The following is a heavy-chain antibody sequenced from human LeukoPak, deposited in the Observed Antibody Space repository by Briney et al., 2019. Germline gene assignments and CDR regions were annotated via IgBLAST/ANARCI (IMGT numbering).Heavy chain of an antibody. Sequence: SETRSLTCTVSGGSISSYYWSWIRQTPGNGLEWIGYIYYSGSTNDNPSLKSRVTISVDTSKNQFSLKLSSVTAADTAVYYCARAFSDYYGSGSYFGYYYYYMDVWGKGTTVTVSS. D-gene: IGHD3-10*01. CDR2: IYYSGST. CDR1: GGSISSYY. CDR3: ARAFSDYYGSGSYFGYYYYYMDV. J-gene: IGHJ6*03. V-gene: IGHV4-59*01.